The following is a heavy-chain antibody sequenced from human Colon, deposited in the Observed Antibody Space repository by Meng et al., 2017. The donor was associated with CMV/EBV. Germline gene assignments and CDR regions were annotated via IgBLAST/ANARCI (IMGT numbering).Heavy chain of an antibody. CDR3: AKLGKSGYVTDYYYGMDV. J-gene: IGHJ6*02. CDR1: GFTFSSYA. V-gene: IGHV3-23*01. CDR2: ISGSGGST. D-gene: IGHD5-12*01. Sequence: SCAASGFTFSSYAMSWVRQAPGKGLEWVSAISGSGGSTYYADSVKGRFTISRDNSKNTLYLQMNSLRAEDTAVYYCAKLGKSGYVTDYYYGMDVWGQGTTVTVSS.